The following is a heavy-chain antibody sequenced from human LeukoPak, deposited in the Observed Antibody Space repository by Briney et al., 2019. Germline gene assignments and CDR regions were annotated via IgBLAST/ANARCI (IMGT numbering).Heavy chain of an antibody. CDR3: ARRLIRSGYYYGYFDY. J-gene: IGHJ4*02. CDR1: GDSISSDGHS. D-gene: IGHD3-22*01. CDR2: IYYSGST. Sequence: SETLSLTCGVSGDSISSDGHSWSWIRQPPGKGLEWIGYIYYSGSTNYNPSLKSRVTISVDTSKNQFSLKLSSVTAADTAVYYCARRLIRSGYYYGYFDYWGQGTLVTVSS. V-gene: IGHV4-61*08.